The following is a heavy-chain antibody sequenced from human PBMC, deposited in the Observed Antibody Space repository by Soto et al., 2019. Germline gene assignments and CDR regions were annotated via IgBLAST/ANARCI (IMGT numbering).Heavy chain of an antibody. CDR3: ARDLNYFGSGSTFDY. Sequence: EVQLVESGGGLVKPGGSLRLSCAASGFTFFTYTMNWVRQAPGKGLEWVSSISSSNRYIYYADSVKGRFTISRDNAKNSLYLQMNSLRVEYTAVYHCARDLNYFGSGSTFDYWGQGSLVTVSS. CDR1: GFTFFTYT. V-gene: IGHV3-21*01. CDR2: ISSSNRYI. J-gene: IGHJ4*02. D-gene: IGHD3-10*01.